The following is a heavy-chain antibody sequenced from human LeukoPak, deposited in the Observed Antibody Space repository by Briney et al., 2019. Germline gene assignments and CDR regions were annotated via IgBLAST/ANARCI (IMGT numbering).Heavy chain of an antibody. CDR1: GYTFTSYD. CDR2: MNPNSGNT. J-gene: IGHJ6*03. CDR3: ARETGVASYYYYYMDV. D-gene: IGHD5-12*01. Sequence: ASVKVSCKASGYTFTSYDINWVRQATGQGLEWMGWMNPNSGNTGYAQKFQGRVTMTRNTSISTAYMELSSLGSEDTAVYYCARETGVASYYYYYMDVWGKGTTVTVSS. V-gene: IGHV1-8*01.